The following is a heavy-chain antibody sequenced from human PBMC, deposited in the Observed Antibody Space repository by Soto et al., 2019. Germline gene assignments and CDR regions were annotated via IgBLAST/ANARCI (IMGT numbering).Heavy chain of an antibody. J-gene: IGHJ5*02. Sequence: PSETLSLTCTVSGGSVSNDYWSWIRQPPGKGLEWIGYIYDSGSTYYNPSLKSRVTLSVDTSKNQFSLKLTSVTAADTAVYYCARENLGNSNWFDPWGQGTLVTVSS. V-gene: IGHV4-59*02. CDR3: ARENLGNSNWFDP. CDR1: GGSVSNDY. CDR2: IYDSGST. D-gene: IGHD3-16*01.